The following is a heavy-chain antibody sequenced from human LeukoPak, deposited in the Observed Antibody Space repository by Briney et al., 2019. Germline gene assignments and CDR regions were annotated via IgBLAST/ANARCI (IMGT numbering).Heavy chain of an antibody. Sequence: SETLSLTCTVSGGSISSYYWSWIRQPPGKGLEWIGYIYYSGSTNYNPSLKSRVTISVDTSKNQFSLKLSSVTAADTAVYYCARNSITMVRGVIRYYYYYYMDVWGKGTTVTVSS. CDR2: IYYSGST. J-gene: IGHJ6*03. CDR1: GGSISSYY. V-gene: IGHV4-59*01. D-gene: IGHD3-10*01. CDR3: ARNSITMVRGVIRYYYYYYMDV.